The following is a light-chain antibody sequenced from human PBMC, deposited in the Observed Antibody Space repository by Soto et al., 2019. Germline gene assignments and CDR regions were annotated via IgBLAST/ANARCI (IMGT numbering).Light chain of an antibody. V-gene: IGKV3-15*01. Sequence: EIVMTQSPATLAASPGERVTLSCRASQTVSTNLAWYQQKRGQAPRLLIYGASTRATHFPARFSVSGSGTEFTLTISSLQSEDFGVYYCQQYYYRPPYTFGQGTKLEIK. CDR2: GAS. CDR3: QQYYYRPPYT. J-gene: IGKJ2*01. CDR1: QTVSTN.